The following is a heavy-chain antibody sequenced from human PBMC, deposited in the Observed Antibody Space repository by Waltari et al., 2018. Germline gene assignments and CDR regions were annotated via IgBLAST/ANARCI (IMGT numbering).Heavy chain of an antibody. CDR2: IGTAGDT. D-gene: IGHD3-3*01. CDR3: ARGTRGLFGVVIPYYFDY. CDR1: GFTFSSYD. Sequence: EVQLVESGGGLVQPGGSLRLSCAASGFTFSSYDMHWVRQATGKGLEWVSAIGTAGDTYYPGSVKGRFTNSREKAKNSLYLRMNSLRAGDTAVYYCARGTRGLFGVVIPYYFDYWGQGTLVTVSS. J-gene: IGHJ4*02. V-gene: IGHV3-13*01.